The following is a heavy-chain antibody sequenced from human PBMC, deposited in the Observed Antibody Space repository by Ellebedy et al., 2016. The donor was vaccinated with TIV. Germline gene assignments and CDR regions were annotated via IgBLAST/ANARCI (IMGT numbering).Heavy chain of an antibody. CDR2: ISWNSGSI. D-gene: IGHD6-13*01. V-gene: IGHV3-9*01. J-gene: IGHJ4*02. CDR3: AKVGTPEYSSSWYVMRYFDY. Sequence: SLKFSCAASGFTFDDYAMHWVRQAPGKGLEWVSGISWNSGSIGYADSVKGRFTISRDNAKNSLYLQMNSLRAEDTALYYCAKVGTPEYSSSWYVMRYFDYWGQGTLVTVSS. CDR1: GFTFDDYA.